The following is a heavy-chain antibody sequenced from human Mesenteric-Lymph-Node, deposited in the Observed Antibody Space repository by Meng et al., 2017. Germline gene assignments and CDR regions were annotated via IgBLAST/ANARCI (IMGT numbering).Heavy chain of an antibody. V-gene: IGHV3-20*04. Sequence: GGSLRLSCAASGFTFDDYGMSWVRQAPGKGLEWVSGINWNGGSTGYADSVKGRFTISRDNAKNSLYLQMNSLRAEDTALYYCARATLIINYYYGMDVWGQGTTVTGAS. J-gene: IGHJ6*02. CDR3: ARATLIINYYYGMDV. CDR1: GFTFDDYG. D-gene: IGHD2/OR15-2a*01. CDR2: INWNGGST.